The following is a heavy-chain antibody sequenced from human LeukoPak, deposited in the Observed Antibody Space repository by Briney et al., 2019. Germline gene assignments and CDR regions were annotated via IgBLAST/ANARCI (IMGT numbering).Heavy chain of an antibody. CDR1: GGSISSGDYY. Sequence: PSQTLSLTCTVSGGSISSGDYYWSWIRQPPGKGLEWIGYIYYSGSTYYNPSLKSRVTISVDTSKNQFPLKLSSVTAADTAVYYCARGEYGDYPSDYWGQGTLVTVSS. D-gene: IGHD4-17*01. CDR3: ARGEYGDYPSDY. V-gene: IGHV4-30-4*01. J-gene: IGHJ4*02. CDR2: IYYSGST.